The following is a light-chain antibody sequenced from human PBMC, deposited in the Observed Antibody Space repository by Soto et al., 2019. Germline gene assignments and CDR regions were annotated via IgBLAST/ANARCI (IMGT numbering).Light chain of an antibody. J-gene: IGLJ2*01. V-gene: IGLV1-44*01. Sequence: QSVLTQPPSASGTPGQSVTLSCSGSTSNIGSNSVNWYQQLPGTAPKLLIYSSNQRPSGVPDRFSGSKSGTSASLAISGLQSEDEAGYYCAAWDDSLNGPVFGGGTKLTVL. CDR3: AAWDDSLNGPV. CDR1: TSNIGSNS. CDR2: SSN.